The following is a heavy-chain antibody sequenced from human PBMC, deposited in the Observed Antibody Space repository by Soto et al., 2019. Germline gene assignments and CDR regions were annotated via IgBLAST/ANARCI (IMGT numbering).Heavy chain of an antibody. V-gene: IGHV4-30-4*01. D-gene: IGHD6-19*01. J-gene: IGHJ4*02. Sequence: SETLSLTCTVSGGSISSGDYYWSWIRQPPGKGLEWIGYIYYSGSTYYNPSLKSRVTISVDTSKNQFSLKLSSVTAADTAVYYCASGHIAVAGPVDYWGQGTLVAV. CDR3: ASGHIAVAGPVDY. CDR2: IYYSGST. CDR1: GGSISSGDYY.